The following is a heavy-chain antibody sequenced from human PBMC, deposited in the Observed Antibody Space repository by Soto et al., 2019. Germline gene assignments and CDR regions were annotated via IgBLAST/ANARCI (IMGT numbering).Heavy chain of an antibody. CDR3: AREKGPYDIWTGYADY. CDR1: GFTFSSYA. J-gene: IGHJ4*02. CDR2: ISYDGSNK. Sequence: GGSLRLSCAASGFTFSSYAMHWVRQAPGKGLEWVAVISYDGSNKYYADSVKGRFTISRDNSKNTLYLQMNSLRAEDTAVYYCAREKGPYDIWTGYADYWGQGTLVTVSS. D-gene: IGHD3-9*01. V-gene: IGHV3-30-3*01.